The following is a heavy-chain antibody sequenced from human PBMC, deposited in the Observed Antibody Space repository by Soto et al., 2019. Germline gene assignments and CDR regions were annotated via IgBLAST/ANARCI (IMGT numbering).Heavy chain of an antibody. Sequence: PSETLSLTCTVSGGSISSSSYYWGWIRQPPGKGLEWIGSIYYSGSTYYNPSLKSRVTISVDTSKNQFSLKLSSVTAADTAVYYCARRKIAARPGVMYYFDYWGQGTLVTVSS. CDR2: IYYSGST. CDR1: GGSISSSSYY. J-gene: IGHJ4*02. CDR3: ARRKIAARPGVMYYFDY. D-gene: IGHD6-6*01. V-gene: IGHV4-39*01.